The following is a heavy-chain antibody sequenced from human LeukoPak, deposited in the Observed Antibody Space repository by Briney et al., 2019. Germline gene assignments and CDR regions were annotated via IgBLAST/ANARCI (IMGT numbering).Heavy chain of an antibody. Sequence: GGSLRLSCAASGLTLRSYTMNWVRQAPGKGLEWVSSIGISSNKIYYADSVKGRFIISRDNAKNSVYLQMNSLRAEDTAVYYCAKGPQAGSYEDYWGQGTLVTVSS. CDR3: AKGPQAGSYEDY. V-gene: IGHV3-21*04. CDR2: IGISSNKI. D-gene: IGHD3-10*01. CDR1: GLTLRSYT. J-gene: IGHJ4*02.